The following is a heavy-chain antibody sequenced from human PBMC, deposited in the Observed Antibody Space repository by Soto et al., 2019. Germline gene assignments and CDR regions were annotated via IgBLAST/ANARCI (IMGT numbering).Heavy chain of an antibody. CDR2: IDPSDSYT. CDR1: EYSFTSYW. CDR3: ARLNVDTAMVDPYYYGMDV. V-gene: IGHV5-10-1*01. Sequence: GESLKISCKGSEYSFTSYWISWVRQMPGKGLEWMGRIDPSDSYTNYSPSFQGHVTISADKSISTAYLQWSSLKASDTAMYYCARLNVDTAMVDPYYYGMDVWGQGTTVTVSS. D-gene: IGHD5-18*01. J-gene: IGHJ6*02.